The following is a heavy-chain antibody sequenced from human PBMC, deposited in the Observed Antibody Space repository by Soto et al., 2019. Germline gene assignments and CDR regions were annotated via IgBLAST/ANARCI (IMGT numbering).Heavy chain of an antibody. CDR3: AQDAVVTRGHDAFDI. D-gene: IGHD2-15*01. Sequence: SVKVSCKASGGTFSSYAISWVRQAPGQGLEWMGGIIPIFGTANYAQKFQGRVTITADESTSTAYMELSSLRSEDAAVYYCAQDAVVTRGHDAFDIWGQGTMVTVSS. J-gene: IGHJ3*02. V-gene: IGHV1-69*13. CDR2: IIPIFGTA. CDR1: GGTFSSYA.